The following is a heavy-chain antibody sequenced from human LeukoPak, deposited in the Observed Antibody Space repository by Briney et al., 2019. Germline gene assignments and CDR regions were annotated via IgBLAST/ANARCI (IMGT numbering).Heavy chain of an antibody. Sequence: GGSLRLSCAASGFTFSSYSMNWVRQAPGKGLEWVSSISSSSSYIYYADSVKGRFAISRDNAKNSLYLQMNSLRPEDTAVYYCARGTSSGWPDYLDYWGQGTLVSVSS. J-gene: IGHJ4*02. CDR1: GFTFSSYS. CDR2: ISSSSSYI. CDR3: ARGTSSGWPDYLDY. D-gene: IGHD6-19*01. V-gene: IGHV3-21*01.